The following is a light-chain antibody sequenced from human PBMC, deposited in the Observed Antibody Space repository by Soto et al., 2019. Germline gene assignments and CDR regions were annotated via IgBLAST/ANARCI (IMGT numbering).Light chain of an antibody. CDR1: RSFASSY. CDR2: GAS. J-gene: IGKJ4*01. Sequence: DMVLTQSPGTLSLSPGERATLSCRASRSFASSYLGWYQQKPGQAPRLLIYGASSRATGIPDRFSGSGSGTDFTLTISRLEPEDFAVYYCQQYGSSPLTFGGGTKVDIK. CDR3: QQYGSSPLT. V-gene: IGKV3-20*01.